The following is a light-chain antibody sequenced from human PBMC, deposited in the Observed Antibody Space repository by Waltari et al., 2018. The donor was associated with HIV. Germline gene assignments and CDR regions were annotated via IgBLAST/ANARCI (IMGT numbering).Light chain of an antibody. J-gene: IGLJ2*01. V-gene: IGLV2-14*03. CDR2: EVS. CDR1: SRDVGGYQY. Sequence: QSALSQPASVSGSFGQSITISCTGTSRDVGGYQYVSWYQQQPGKAPKLLISEVSNRPSGVSSRFSGSKSGNTASLTIFWLQAEDEADYYCSSYTNRDTVVFGGGTKLTVV. CDR3: SSYTNRDTVV.